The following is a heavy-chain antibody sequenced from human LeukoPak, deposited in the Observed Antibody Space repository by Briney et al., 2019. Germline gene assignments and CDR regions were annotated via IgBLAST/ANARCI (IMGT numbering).Heavy chain of an antibody. J-gene: IGHJ3*02. CDR3: ARAWWSTGDDAFDI. D-gene: IGHD2-8*02. CDR1: GGTFSSYA. Sequence: SVKVSCKASGGTFSSYAISWVRQAPGQGLEWMGGIIPIFGTANYAQKFQGRVTITTDESTSTAYMELSSLRSEDTAVYYCARAWWSTGDDAFDIRGQGTMVTVSS. CDR2: IIPIFGTA. V-gene: IGHV1-69*05.